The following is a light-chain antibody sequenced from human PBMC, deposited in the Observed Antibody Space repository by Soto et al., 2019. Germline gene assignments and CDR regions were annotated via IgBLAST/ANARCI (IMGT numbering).Light chain of an antibody. V-gene: IGKV3-11*01. CDR2: DAS. CDR1: QSVSSY. Sequence: ELVLTQSPATLSLSPGERATLSCRASQSVSSYLAWYQQKPGQAPRLLIYDASNRATGIPARFSGSGSGTDFTLTISSLEPEDFAVYYCQQRSNWPPGTFXGGTKVDIK. CDR3: QQRSNWPPGT. J-gene: IGKJ4*01.